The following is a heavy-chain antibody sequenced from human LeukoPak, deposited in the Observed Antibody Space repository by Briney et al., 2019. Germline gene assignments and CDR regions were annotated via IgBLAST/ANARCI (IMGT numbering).Heavy chain of an antibody. Sequence: SETLSLTCAVSGGSISSGGYSWSWIRQPPGKGLEWIGYIYYSGSTYYNPSLKSRVTISVDTSKNQFSLKLSSVTAADTAVYYCARSGWLQLLKGYDYWGQGTLVTVSS. CDR2: IYYSGST. J-gene: IGHJ4*02. CDR3: ARSGWLQLLKGYDY. CDR1: GGSISSGGYS. D-gene: IGHD5-24*01. V-gene: IGHV4-30-2*03.